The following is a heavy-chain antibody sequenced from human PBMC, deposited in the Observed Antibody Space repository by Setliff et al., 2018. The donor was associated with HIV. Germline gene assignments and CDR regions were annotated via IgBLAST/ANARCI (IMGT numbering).Heavy chain of an antibody. Sequence: PGGSLRLSCAASGFTFDDYGMSWVRQAPGKGLEWVSGINWNGGSTGYADSVKGRFTISRDNAKNSLYLQMNGLRAEDTALYYCARDWGTMVRGDNWFDPWGQGTLVTVSS. CDR1: GFTFDDYG. V-gene: IGHV3-20*04. CDR2: INWNGGST. D-gene: IGHD3-10*01. CDR3: ARDWGTMVRGDNWFDP. J-gene: IGHJ5*02.